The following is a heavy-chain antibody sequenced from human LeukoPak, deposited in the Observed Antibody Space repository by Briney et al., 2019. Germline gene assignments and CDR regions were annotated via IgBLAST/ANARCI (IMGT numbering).Heavy chain of an antibody. CDR1: GDSISRYY. J-gene: IGHJ4*02. CDR2: IYNRGST. D-gene: IGHD5-24*01. V-gene: IGHV4-59*08. Sequence: SETLSLTCTVSGDSISRYYWSWIRQPPGKGLEWIGHIYNRGSTNYNPSLKSRVTISVDTSKNQFSLKRRSVTAADTAVYFCARRRDGFLWYFDYWGQGTLVTVSS. CDR3: ARRRDGFLWYFDY.